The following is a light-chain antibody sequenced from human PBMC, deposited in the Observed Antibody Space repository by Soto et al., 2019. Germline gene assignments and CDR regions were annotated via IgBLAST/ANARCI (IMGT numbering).Light chain of an antibody. V-gene: IGKV3-20*01. J-gene: IGKJ5*01. CDR2: GAA. Sequence: EIVLTQSPGTLSLSPGERATLSCRASQSVSSSYLAWYQHKPGQAPSLLIYGAASRATGIPDRFSGSGSGTDFTLTISRLEPEDFAVYYCQQYGSSPITFGQGTR. CDR1: QSVSSSY. CDR3: QQYGSSPIT.